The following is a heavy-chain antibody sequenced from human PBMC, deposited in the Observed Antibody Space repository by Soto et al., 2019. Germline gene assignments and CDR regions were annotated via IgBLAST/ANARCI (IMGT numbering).Heavy chain of an antibody. CDR3: VHRRHFNALTGYSH. CDR1: GFSISTTNVG. V-gene: IGHV2-5*02. Sequence: SGPTLVNPTQTLTLTCTLSGFSISTTNVGVGWVRQPPGKALEWLALIYWDDDKRYSSSLKSRLAITKDTSKNQVVLTMTNMDPVDTATYYCVHRRHFNALTGYSHWGQGALVTVSS. CDR2: IYWDDDK. J-gene: IGHJ4*02. D-gene: IGHD3-9*01.